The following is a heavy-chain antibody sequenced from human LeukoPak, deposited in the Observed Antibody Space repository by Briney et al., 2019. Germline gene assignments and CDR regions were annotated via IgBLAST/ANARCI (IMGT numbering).Heavy chain of an antibody. CDR2: INHSGST. J-gene: IGHJ4*02. CDR1: GGSFSGYY. V-gene: IGHV4-34*01. D-gene: IGHD2-2*02. Sequence: SETLSLTCAVYGGSFSGYYWSWIRQPPGKGLEWIGEINHSGSTNYNPSLKSRVTISVGTSKNQFSLKLSSVTAADTAVYYCARVVVAAAIPYFDYWGQGTLVTVSS. CDR3: ARVVVAAAIPYFDY.